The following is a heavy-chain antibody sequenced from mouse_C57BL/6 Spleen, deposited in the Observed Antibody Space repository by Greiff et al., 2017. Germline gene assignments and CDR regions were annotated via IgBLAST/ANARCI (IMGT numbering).Heavy chain of an antibody. J-gene: IGHJ4*01. CDR3: VRHEAMDY. CDR1: GFSFNTYA. CDR2: IRSKSNNYAT. V-gene: IGHV10-1*01. Sequence: EVQRVESGGGLVQPKGSLKLSCAASGFSFNTYAMNWVRQAPGKGLEWVARIRSKSNNYATYYADSVKDRFTISRDDSESMLYLQMNNLKTEDTAMYYCVRHEAMDYWGQGPQSPSPQ.